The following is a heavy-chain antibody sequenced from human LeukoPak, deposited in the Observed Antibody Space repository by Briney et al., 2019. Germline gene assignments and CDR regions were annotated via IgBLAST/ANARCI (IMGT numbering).Heavy chain of an antibody. V-gene: IGHV4-39*01. CDR1: GGSFSGYY. Sequence: SETLSLTCAVYGGSFSGYYWGGIRQPPGRGLEWIGSIYDSGSSYNNRSLKSRVTISVDTSKNQFSLKLNSVTAAITAVYYCARHYGPWGQGTLVTVSS. D-gene: IGHD3-10*01. CDR2: IYDSGSS. CDR3: ARHYGP. J-gene: IGHJ5*02.